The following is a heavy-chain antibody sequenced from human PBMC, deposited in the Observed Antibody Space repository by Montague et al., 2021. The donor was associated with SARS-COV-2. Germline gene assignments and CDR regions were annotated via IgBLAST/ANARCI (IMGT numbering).Heavy chain of an antibody. D-gene: IGHD3-22*01. Sequence: SETLSLTCTVSGGSISSYYRSWIRQPPGKGLEWIGYIYYSGSTNYNPSLKSRVTISVDTSKNQFSLKLSSVTAADTAVYYCARGPQEYRITMIVVDYWYFDLWGRGTLVTVSS. J-gene: IGHJ2*01. CDR3: ARGPQEYRITMIVVDYWYFDL. CDR2: IYYSGST. V-gene: IGHV4-59*01. CDR1: GGSISSYY.